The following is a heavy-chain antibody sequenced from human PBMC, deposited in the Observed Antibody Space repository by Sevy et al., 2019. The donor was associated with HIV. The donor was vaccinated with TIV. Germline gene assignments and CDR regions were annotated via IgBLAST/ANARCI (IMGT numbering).Heavy chain of an antibody. Sequence: ASVKVSCKASGYTFTSYGISWVRQAPGQGLEWMGWISAYNGNTNYAQKLQGRVTMTTDTSTSTAYMELRSLRSDDTAVDYCARVGTMVRGGTHYYYGIDVWGQGTTVTVSS. CDR3: ARVGTMVRGGTHYYYGIDV. J-gene: IGHJ6*02. CDR1: GYTFTSYG. V-gene: IGHV1-18*01. CDR2: ISAYNGNT. D-gene: IGHD3-10*01.